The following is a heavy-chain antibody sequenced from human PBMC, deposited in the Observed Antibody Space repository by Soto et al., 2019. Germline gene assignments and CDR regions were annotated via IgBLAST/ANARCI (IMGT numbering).Heavy chain of an antibody. V-gene: IGHV1-69*01. D-gene: IGHD5-12*01. Sequence: QVQLVQSGAEVKKPGSSVKVSCKASGGTFSSYAISWVRQAPGQGPEWMGGIIPIFGTANYAQKFQGRVTITADESTSTAYMELSSLRSEDTAVYYCARDRLKMATTSSGMDVWGQGTAVTVSS. CDR3: ARDRLKMATTSSGMDV. CDR1: GGTFSSYA. CDR2: IIPIFGTA. J-gene: IGHJ6*02.